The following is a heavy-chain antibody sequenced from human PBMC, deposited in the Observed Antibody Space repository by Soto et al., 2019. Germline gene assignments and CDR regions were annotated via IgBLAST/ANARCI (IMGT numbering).Heavy chain of an antibody. CDR3: ARDKSYYYDSSGYYDGFYYYGMDV. Sequence: SETLSLTCTVSGGSISSYYWSWIRQPPGKGLEWIGYIYYSGSTNYNPSLKSRVTISVDTSKNQFSLKLSSVTAADTAVYYCARDKSYYYDSSGYYDGFYYYGMDVWGQGTTVTVSS. CDR2: IYYSGST. V-gene: IGHV4-59*01. D-gene: IGHD3-22*01. J-gene: IGHJ6*02. CDR1: GGSISSYY.